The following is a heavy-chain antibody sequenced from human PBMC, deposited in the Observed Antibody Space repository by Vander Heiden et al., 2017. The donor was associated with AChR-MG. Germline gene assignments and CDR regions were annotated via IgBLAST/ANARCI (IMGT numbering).Heavy chain of an antibody. Sequence: QLQLQESGPGLVKPSETLSLTCNVSGGSFTSRSYYWGWVRQHPGKSLGWIGRFFLGGAKYYYPSFMSRFSISVDASKAQFSLNLSSVTAADTAVYYCARQPTIKYFQSWGPGTLVTVSS. J-gene: IGHJ1*01. CDR1: GGSFTSRSYY. V-gene: IGHV4-39*01. CDR2: FFLGGAK. CDR3: ARQPTIKYFQS.